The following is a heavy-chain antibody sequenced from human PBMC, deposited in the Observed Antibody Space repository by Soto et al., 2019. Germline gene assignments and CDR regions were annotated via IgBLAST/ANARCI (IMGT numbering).Heavy chain of an antibody. CDR3: ARGVVVIPATPNFFDP. J-gene: IGHJ5*02. V-gene: IGHV4-59*01. CDR2: ISDSGTT. CDR1: GGSISGFS. Sequence: SETLSLTCTVSGGSISGFSWTWIRQPPGKGLVYIGYISDSGTTNYNPSLKSRVTISLDTSKRQFSLNLSSVTAADTAVYYCARGVVVIPATPNFFDPWGQGTLVTVSS. D-gene: IGHD2-15*01.